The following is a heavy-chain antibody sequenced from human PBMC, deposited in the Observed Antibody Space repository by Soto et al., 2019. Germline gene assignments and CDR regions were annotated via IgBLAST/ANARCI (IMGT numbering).Heavy chain of an antibody. CDR2: INHSGST. D-gene: IGHD6-6*01. Sequence: SETLSLTCAVYGGSFSGYYWSWIRQPPGKGLEWIGEINHSGSTNYNPSLKSRVTISVDTSKNQFSLKLSSVTAADTAVYYCARRLEERQLAEYYFDYWGQGTLVTVSS. CDR1: GGSFSGYY. CDR3: ARRLEERQLAEYYFDY. V-gene: IGHV4-34*01. J-gene: IGHJ4*02.